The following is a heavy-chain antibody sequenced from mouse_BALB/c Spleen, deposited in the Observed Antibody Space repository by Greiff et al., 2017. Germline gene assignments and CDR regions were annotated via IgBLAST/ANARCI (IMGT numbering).Heavy chain of an antibody. Sequence: DVKLVESGGGLVKPGGSLKLSCAASGFAFSSYDMSWVRQTPEKRLEWVAYISSGGGSTYYPDTVKGRFTISRDNAKNTLYLQMSSLKSEDTAMYYCARHYYGQYAMDYWGQGTSVTVSS. J-gene: IGHJ4*01. V-gene: IGHV5-12-1*01. D-gene: IGHD1-2*01. CDR2: ISSGGGST. CDR1: GFAFSSYD. CDR3: ARHYYGQYAMDY.